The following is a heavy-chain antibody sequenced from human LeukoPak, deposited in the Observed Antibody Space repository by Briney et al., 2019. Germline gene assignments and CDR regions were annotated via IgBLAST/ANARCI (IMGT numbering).Heavy chain of an antibody. V-gene: IGHV3-48*03. D-gene: IGHD3-16*01. CDR2: IDRSGETT. J-gene: IGHJ5*01. Sequence: PGGSLRLSCEASGFIFSRYEMNWVRQAPGKGLEWVSYIDRSGETTYCEDSVKGRFTISRDNAKNALFLQMNSLRAEDTAVYYCARDAESMIRGWFDSWGQGTLVTVSS. CDR1: GFIFSRYE. CDR3: ARDAESMIRGWFDS.